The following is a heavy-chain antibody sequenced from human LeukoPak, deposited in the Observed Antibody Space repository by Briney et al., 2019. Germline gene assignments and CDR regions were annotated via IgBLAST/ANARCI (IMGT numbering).Heavy chain of an antibody. Sequence: ASVKVSCKASGYMFTDYYLHWVRQAPGQGLEWMGWINPHSGGADLAPMFQGRVTMTRDTSINTTYMELTSLISDDTAVYYCARETYFDTTGHYGWFDPWGQGTLVTVSS. CDR3: ARETYFDTTGHYGWFDP. J-gene: IGHJ5*02. V-gene: IGHV1-2*02. D-gene: IGHD3-22*01. CDR2: INPHSGGA. CDR1: GYMFTDYY.